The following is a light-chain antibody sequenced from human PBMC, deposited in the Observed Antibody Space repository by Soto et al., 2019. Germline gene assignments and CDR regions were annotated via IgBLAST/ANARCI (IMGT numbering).Light chain of an antibody. CDR3: QQLYIFPLT. CDR2: AAS. CDR1: QDIAIY. J-gene: IGKJ5*01. V-gene: IGKV1-9*01. Sequence: QSTQSPSALSASVVASLTITCRASQDIAIYLAWYQQKPGEAPKLLIYAASTLYGGVPSRFSGSGSGTDFALTITSLQAEDFATYYCQQLYIFPLTFGQGTRLEIK.